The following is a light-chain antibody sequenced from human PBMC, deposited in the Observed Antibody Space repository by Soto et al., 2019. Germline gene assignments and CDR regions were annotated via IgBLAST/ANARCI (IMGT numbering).Light chain of an antibody. Sequence: IQLTQSPSSLSASVGDRVTIACRASQCISSYLGWYQQKPGKAPNLLIYDASTLHSGVPSRFSGGGSGTDFTLTISRLQPEDFATYYCQQVNVYPSTFGGGTKVDIK. CDR1: QCISSY. CDR2: DAS. CDR3: QQVNVYPST. J-gene: IGKJ4*01. V-gene: IGKV1-9*01.